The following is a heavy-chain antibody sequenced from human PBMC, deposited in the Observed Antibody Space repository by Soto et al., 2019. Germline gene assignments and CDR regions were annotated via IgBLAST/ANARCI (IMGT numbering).Heavy chain of an antibody. J-gene: IGHJ6*02. Sequence: SVKVSCKASGGTFSSYAISWVRQAPGQGLGWMGGIIPIFGTANYAQKFQGRVTITADESTSTAYMELSSLRSEDTAVYYCARGVVVVPAARAYYYYGMDVWGQGTTVTVS. CDR1: GGTFSSYA. D-gene: IGHD2-2*01. V-gene: IGHV1-69*13. CDR2: IIPIFGTA. CDR3: ARGVVVVPAARAYYYYGMDV.